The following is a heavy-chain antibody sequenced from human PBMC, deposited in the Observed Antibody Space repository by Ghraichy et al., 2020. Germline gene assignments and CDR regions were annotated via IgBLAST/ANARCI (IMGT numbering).Heavy chain of an antibody. CDR3: SRGGGAGTPVLYHMDV. D-gene: IGHD6-19*01. V-gene: IGHV3-33*01. CDR1: GFTFSSYG. J-gene: IGHJ6*02. Sequence: GGSLRLSCAASGFTFSSYGMHWVRQAPGKGLEWVAVIWYDGSNAYYADSVKGRFTISRDNSKNTLYVQMNSLRAEDTAVYYCSRGGGAGTPVLYHMDVWGLGTTVTVSS. CDR2: IWYDGSNA.